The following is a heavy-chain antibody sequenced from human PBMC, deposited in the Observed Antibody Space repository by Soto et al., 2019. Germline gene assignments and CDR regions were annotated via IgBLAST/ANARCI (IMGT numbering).Heavy chain of an antibody. D-gene: IGHD3-10*01. J-gene: IGHJ6*02. CDR3: ARGKMVRGVIFKPYYGMDV. CDR2: INHSGST. V-gene: IGHV4-34*01. Sequence: SETLSLTCAVYGGSFSGYYWSWIRQPPGKGLEWIGEINHSGSTNYNPSLKSRVTISVDTSKNQFSLKLSSVTAADTAVYYCARGKMVRGVIFKPYYGMDVWGQGTTVTVSS. CDR1: GGSFSGYY.